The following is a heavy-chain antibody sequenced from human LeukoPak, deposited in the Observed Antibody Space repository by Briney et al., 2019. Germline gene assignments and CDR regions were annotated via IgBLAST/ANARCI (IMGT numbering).Heavy chain of an antibody. V-gene: IGHV3-30*02. CDR2: IGYDGSNK. D-gene: IGHD3-16*02. CDR1: GFTFSSYG. Sequence: GGSLRLSCAASGFTFSSYGMHWVRQAPGKGLEWVAFIGYDGSNKYYADSVKGRFTISRDNSKNTLYLQMNSLRAEDTAVYYCAKDLTFGGVIALLDYWGQGTLVTVSS. J-gene: IGHJ4*02. CDR3: AKDLTFGGVIALLDY.